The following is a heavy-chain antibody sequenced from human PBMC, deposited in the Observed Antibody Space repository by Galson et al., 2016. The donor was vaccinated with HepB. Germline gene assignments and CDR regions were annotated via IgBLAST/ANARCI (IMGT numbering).Heavy chain of an antibody. CDR1: GGSFSSYA. Sequence: SVKVSCKASGGSFSSYAISWVRQAPGQGLEWMGDIIPVFNRVNYGQNFQGRVTITADESTSTAYMELSSLRSEDTAVYYCAKDGDSGSYYGHWGQGTVVTVSS. V-gene: IGHV1-69*13. D-gene: IGHD3-10*01. J-gene: IGHJ4*02. CDR3: AKDGDSGSYYGH. CDR2: IIPVFNRV.